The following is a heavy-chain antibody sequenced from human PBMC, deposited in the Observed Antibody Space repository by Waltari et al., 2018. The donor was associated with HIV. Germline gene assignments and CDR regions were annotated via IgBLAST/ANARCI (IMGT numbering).Heavy chain of an antibody. D-gene: IGHD6-13*01. V-gene: IGHV1-8*01. Sequence: QVQLVQSGAEVKKPGASVKDSCKAFGYTFTSYYITWVRQATGQGLEWMGWMNPDSGNTGYAKEFQGRVTMTRKTSITTAYMELSGLRSEDTAVYYCARRASSWYENRENYFYGMDVWGQGTTVTVSS. J-gene: IGHJ6*02. CDR2: MNPDSGNT. CDR1: GYTFTSYY. CDR3: ARRASSWYENRENYFYGMDV.